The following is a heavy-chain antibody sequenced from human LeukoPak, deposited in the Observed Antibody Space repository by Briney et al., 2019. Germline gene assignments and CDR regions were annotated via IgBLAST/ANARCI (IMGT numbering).Heavy chain of an antibody. V-gene: IGHV3-9*01. CDR1: GFTFDDYA. CDR3: AKDRGVVATTLYYYGMDV. J-gene: IGHJ6*02. CDR2: ISWNSGTI. Sequence: PGRSLRLSCAASGFTFDDYAMHWVRQPPGKGLEWVSGISWNSGTIGYADSVKGRFTISRDNAKNSLYLQMNSLRAEDTALYYCAKDRGVVATTLYYYGMDVWGQGTTVTVSS. D-gene: IGHD2-15*01.